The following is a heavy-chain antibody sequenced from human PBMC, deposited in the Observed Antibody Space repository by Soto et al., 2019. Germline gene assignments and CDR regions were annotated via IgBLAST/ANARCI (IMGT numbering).Heavy chain of an antibody. CDR2: MNPNSGNT. D-gene: IGHD2-21*02. CDR3: VTDVVLAAATDY. Sequence: ASVKVSCTASGYTFTSYDINWVRQATGQGLEWMGWMNPNSGNTGYAQKFQGRVTFSRDNSKNTLYLQMNSLRTEDTALYYCVTDVVLAAATDYWGQGTLVTVSS. CDR1: GYTFTSYD. V-gene: IGHV1-8*01. J-gene: IGHJ4*02.